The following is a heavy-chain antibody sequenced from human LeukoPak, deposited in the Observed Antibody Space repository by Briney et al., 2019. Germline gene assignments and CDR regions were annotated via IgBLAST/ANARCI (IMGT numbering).Heavy chain of an antibody. D-gene: IGHD2-21*01. J-gene: IGHJ4*02. CDR2: IYYSGST. CDR3: AGQYSGPMGYYFDY. CDR1: GGSLHSGGCY. Sequence: SETLSLTCTVSGGSLHSGGCYWTWIRRHPGKGLEWIGYIYYSGSTNYNPSLKSRLTMSLDTSKNQFSLNLGSVTAADTAVYYCAGQYSGPMGYYFDYWGQGALVTVSS. V-gene: IGHV4-31*03.